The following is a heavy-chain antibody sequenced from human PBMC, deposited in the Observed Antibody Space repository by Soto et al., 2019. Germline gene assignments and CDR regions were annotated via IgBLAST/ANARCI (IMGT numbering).Heavy chain of an antibody. CDR1: GLLFSGYG. Sequence: QVHLVESGGGVVQPGGSLRLSCAVPGLLFSGYGMHWVRQAPGKGLEWVAIIRFDGTNIEYADSVRGRFTISRDNSKNMLYLQMNSLRVEDTAVYYCARDEIGGTVFYGYFDYWGQGTLVTVSS. J-gene: IGHJ4*02. CDR2: IRFDGTNI. V-gene: IGHV3-33*01. CDR3: ARDEIGGTVFYGYFDY. D-gene: IGHD1-1*01.